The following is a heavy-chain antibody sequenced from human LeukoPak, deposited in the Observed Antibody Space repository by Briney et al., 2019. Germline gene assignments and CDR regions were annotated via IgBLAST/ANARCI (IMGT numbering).Heavy chain of an antibody. V-gene: IGHV4-61*02. Sequence: PSETLSLTCTVSGGSISSSRYYWSWIRQPAGKGLEWIGRIYTSGSTNYNPSLKSRVTMSVDASKNQFSLKLSSVTAADTAVYYCASYYGDYYYGMDVWGQGTTVTVSS. CDR3: ASYYGDYYYGMDV. J-gene: IGHJ6*02. D-gene: IGHD4-17*01. CDR2: IYTSGST. CDR1: GGSISSSRYY.